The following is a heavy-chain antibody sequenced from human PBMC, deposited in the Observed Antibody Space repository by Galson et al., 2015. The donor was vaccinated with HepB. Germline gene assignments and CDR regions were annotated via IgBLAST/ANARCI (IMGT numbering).Heavy chain of an antibody. CDR3: ARGAATYYYYYMDV. Sequence: SVKVSCKASGGTFSSYAISWVRQAPGQGLEWMGGIIPILGIANYAQKFQGRVTITADKSTSTAYMELSSLRSEDTAVYYCARGAATYYYYYMDVWGKGTTVTVSS. CDR1: GGTFSSYA. CDR2: IIPILGIA. D-gene: IGHD2-15*01. V-gene: IGHV1-69*10. J-gene: IGHJ6*03.